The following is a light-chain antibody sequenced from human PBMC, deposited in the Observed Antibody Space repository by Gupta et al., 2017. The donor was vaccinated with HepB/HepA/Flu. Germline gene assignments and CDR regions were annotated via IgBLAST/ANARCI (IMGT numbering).Light chain of an antibody. CDR3: MQALQGIT. J-gene: IGKJ4*01. CDR1: QSLLHSNGNTY. CDR2: LGS. Sequence: DIVVTQSPLSLLVTPGEPAFIFCRTSQSLLHSNGNTYLDWYLQKPGQSPQLLVNLGSNQASGVPDRFSGSGSGTDFTLKISRVEAEDVGVYYCMQALQGITFGGGTKVEIK. V-gene: IGKV2-28*01.